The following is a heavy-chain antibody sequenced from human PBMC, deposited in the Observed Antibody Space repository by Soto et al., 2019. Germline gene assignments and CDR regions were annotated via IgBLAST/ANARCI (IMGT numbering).Heavy chain of an antibody. CDR1: GFTFSSYA. Sequence: GGSLRLSCAASGFTFSSYAMTWVRQAPGKRLEWVSGISGSGGTTSYTDSVKGRFTISRDNSKKTLFLEMKSLGVEDTAVYFCARDVWETTSRYYGLDLWGLGTTVTSP. CDR3: ARDVWETTSRYYGLDL. V-gene: IGHV3-23*01. CDR2: ISGSGGTT. J-gene: IGHJ6*02. D-gene: IGHD1-26*01.